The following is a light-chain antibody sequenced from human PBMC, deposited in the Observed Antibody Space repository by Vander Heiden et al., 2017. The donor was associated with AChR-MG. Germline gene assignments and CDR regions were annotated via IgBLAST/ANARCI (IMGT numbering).Light chain of an antibody. Sequence: QSVLTRPPSVSGAPGQRVTISCTGSSSNIGAGYAVHWYQQLPGTAPKLLIYGNSNRPSGVPDRFSGSKSGTSASLAITGLQAEDEADYYCQSYDSSLSVVVFGGGTKLTVL. V-gene: IGLV1-40*01. CDR2: GNS. CDR3: QSYDSSLSVVV. J-gene: IGLJ2*01. CDR1: SSNIGAGYA.